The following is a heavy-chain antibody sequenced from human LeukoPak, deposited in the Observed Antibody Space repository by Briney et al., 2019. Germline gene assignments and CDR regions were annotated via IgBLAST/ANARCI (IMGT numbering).Heavy chain of an antibody. CDR1: GFTFSSYS. CDR3: ARDHYDSSGYYVGAFDI. V-gene: IGHV3-48*04. J-gene: IGHJ3*02. D-gene: IGHD3-22*01. Sequence: GGSLRLSCAASGFTFSSYSMNWVRQAPGKGLEWVSYISSSSTIYYADSVKGRFTISRDNAKNSLYLQMNSLRAEDTAVYYCARDHYDSSGYYVGAFDIWGQGTMVTVSS. CDR2: ISSSSTI.